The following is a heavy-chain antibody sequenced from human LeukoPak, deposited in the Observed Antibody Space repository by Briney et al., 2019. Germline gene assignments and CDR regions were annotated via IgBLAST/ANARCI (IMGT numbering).Heavy chain of an antibody. CDR2: ISAYNGNT. J-gene: IGHJ6*02. V-gene: IGHV1-18*01. CDR3: ARDGYCSGGSCSDTRYYYYGMDV. D-gene: IGHD2-15*01. Sequence: ASVKVSCKASGYTFTSYGISWVRQAPGQGLEWMGWISAYNGNTNYAQKLQGRVTMTTDTSTSTAYMELRSLRSDDTAVYYCARDGYCSGGSCSDTRYYYYGMDVWGQGTTVTVSS. CDR1: GYTFTSYG.